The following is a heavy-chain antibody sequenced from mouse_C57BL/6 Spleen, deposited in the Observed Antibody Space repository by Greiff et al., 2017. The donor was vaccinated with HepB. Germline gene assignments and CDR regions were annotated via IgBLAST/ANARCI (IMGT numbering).Heavy chain of an antibody. Sequence: VQLQQSGAELARPGASVKMSCKASGYTFTSYTMHWVKQRPGQGLEWIGYINPSSGYTKYNQKFKDKATLTADKSSSTANMQLSSLTSEDSAVYYCAIIYDGYYDAMDYWGQGTSVTVSS. J-gene: IGHJ4*01. CDR2: INPSSGYT. V-gene: IGHV1-4*01. CDR1: GYTFTSYT. CDR3: AIIYDGYYDAMDY. D-gene: IGHD2-3*01.